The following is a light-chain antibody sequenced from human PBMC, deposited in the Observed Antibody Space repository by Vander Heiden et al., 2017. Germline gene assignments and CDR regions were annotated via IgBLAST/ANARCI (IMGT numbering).Light chain of an antibody. V-gene: IGKV1-39*01. CDR1: PSISSY. CDR2: AAS. CDR3: QQSDSTLFT. J-gene: IGKJ3*01. Sequence: DIQKTQSPSSLCASVGDRVTITSRASPSISSYLNCYRQKPGKAPHLLIYAASSLQSGVPSRFSGSGSGTDFTLTISRLQPEDFATYYCQQSDSTLFTFGHGTKVDIK.